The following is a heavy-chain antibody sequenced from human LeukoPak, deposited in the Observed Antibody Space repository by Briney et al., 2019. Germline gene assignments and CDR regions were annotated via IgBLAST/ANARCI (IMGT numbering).Heavy chain of an antibody. D-gene: IGHD3-3*01. V-gene: IGHV3-15*01. J-gene: IGHJ3*01. CDR3: ARDRSGYANDAFDF. CDR1: GFNFNNAW. Sequence: GGSLRLSCTVSGFNFNNAWMSWVRQAPGKGLEWVGRIKSNTDGGTTDYAAPVNGRFSISRDNSKNTMFLQMNSLRAEDTAVYHCARDRSGYANDAFDFWGQGTMVTVSS. CDR2: IKSNTDGGTT.